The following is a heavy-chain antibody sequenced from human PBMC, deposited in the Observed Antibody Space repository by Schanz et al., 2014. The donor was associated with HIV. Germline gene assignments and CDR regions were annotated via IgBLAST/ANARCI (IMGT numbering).Heavy chain of an antibody. J-gene: IGHJ6*02. Sequence: QVQLVQSGAEVKKPGASVNVSCKASGYIFTRFYMHWVRQAPGQGLEWMGVINPGEGTTKYAQKLQGRVTMTRDTSISTAYMELSRLRSDDTAVYYCARDRAYSNYPYGMDVWGQGTLVTVSS. V-gene: IGHV1-46*01. CDR2: INPGEGTT. D-gene: IGHD4-4*01. CDR3: ARDRAYSNYPYGMDV. CDR1: GYIFTRFY.